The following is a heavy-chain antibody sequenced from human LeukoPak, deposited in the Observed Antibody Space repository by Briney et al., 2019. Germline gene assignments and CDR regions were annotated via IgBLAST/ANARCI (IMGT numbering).Heavy chain of an antibody. CDR2: INHSGST. J-gene: IGHJ4*02. Sequence: SETLSLTCAVYGGSFSGYYWSWIRQPPGKGLEWIGEINHSGSTNYNPSLKSRVTISVDTSKNQFSLKLTSVTAADTAFYFCARSEINDYMNYWGQGMPVTVSS. V-gene: IGHV4-34*01. D-gene: IGHD4-11*01. CDR1: GGSFSGYY. CDR3: ARSEINDYMNY.